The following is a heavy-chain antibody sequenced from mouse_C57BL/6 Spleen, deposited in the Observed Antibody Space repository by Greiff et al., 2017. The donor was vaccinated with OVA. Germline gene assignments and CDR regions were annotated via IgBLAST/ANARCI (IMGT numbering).Heavy chain of an antibody. V-gene: IGHV5-6*01. CDR2: ISSGGSYT. Sequence: EVQVVESGGDLVKPGGSLKLSCAASGFTFSSYGMSWVRQTPDKRLEWVATISSGGSYTYYPDSVKGRFTISRDNAKNTLYLQMSSLKSEDTAMYYCARHRNEYLWFAYWGQGTLVTVSA. D-gene: IGHD5-1*01. CDR1: GFTFSSYG. J-gene: IGHJ3*01. CDR3: ARHRNEYLWFAY.